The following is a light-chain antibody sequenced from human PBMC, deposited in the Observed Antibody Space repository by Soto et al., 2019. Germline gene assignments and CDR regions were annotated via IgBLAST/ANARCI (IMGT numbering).Light chain of an antibody. CDR2: GAS. J-gene: IGKJ1*01. CDR3: QQYGDSPQT. V-gene: IGKV3-20*01. Sequence: EIVLTQSPGTLSLSPGERATLSCRASQSVSSSYLAWYQQKPGQAPRLLIYGASSRATGIPDRFRASASGTDFTLTISRLEPEDFAVYYCQQYGDSPQTFGPGTKVDIK. CDR1: QSVSSSY.